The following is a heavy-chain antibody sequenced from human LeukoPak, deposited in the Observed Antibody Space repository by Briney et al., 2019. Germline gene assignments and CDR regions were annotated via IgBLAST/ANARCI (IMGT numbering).Heavy chain of an antibody. D-gene: IGHD3-3*01. V-gene: IGHV3-33*08. CDR2: IWYDGSNK. CDR1: GFTFSSYW. CDR3: ATLEYYFDY. J-gene: IGHJ4*02. Sequence: GGSLRLSCAASGFTFSSYWMNWVRQAPGKGLEWVAVIWYDGSNKYYADSMKGRFTISRDNSKNTLYLQMNSLRAEDTAVYYCATLEYYFDYWGQGTLVTVSS.